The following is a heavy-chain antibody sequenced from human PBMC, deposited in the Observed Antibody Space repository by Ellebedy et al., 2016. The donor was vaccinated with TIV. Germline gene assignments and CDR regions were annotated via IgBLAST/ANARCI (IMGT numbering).Heavy chain of an antibody. D-gene: IGHD3-16*01. CDR1: GFSFRRYS. CDR2: ISGIGVYA. CDR3: VTWGQSYGR. V-gene: IGHV3-23*01. J-gene: IGHJ4*02. Sequence: GESLKISCVVSGFSFRRYSMTWVRQAPGKGLEYVAVISGIGVYAYYADSVKGRFTIFKDESQNTLFLQMNSLRVDDTAVYYCVTWGQSYGRWGQGSLVTISS.